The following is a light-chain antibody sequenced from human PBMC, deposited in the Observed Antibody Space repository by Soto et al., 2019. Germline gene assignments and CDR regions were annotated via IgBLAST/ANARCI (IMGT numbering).Light chain of an antibody. V-gene: IGKV4-1*01. J-gene: IGKJ4*01. CDR2: WAS. Sequence: DSVMTQSPDSLAVSLGERATMNCKCSRSVLYKSNNKNHLAWYQQKPGQPPQLIIYWASTRESGVPERFSGSGSGTDFTLTISSLEAEDVAFYWCQQYFDVPFTFGGGTKVDNK. CDR3: QQYFDVPFT. CDR1: RSVLYKSNNKNH.